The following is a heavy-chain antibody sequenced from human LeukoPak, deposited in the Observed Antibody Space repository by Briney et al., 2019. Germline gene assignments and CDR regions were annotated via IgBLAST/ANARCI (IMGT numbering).Heavy chain of an antibody. Sequence: SEALSLTCTVSGGSTSSGSYYWSWIRQPAGKGLEWIGRIYTSGSTNYNPSLKSRVTISVDTSKNQFSLKLSSVTAADTAVYYCARSTPTDLPSNWFDPWGQGTLVTVSS. J-gene: IGHJ5*02. V-gene: IGHV4-61*02. CDR1: GGSTSSGSYY. CDR3: ARSTPTDLPSNWFDP. CDR2: IYTSGST.